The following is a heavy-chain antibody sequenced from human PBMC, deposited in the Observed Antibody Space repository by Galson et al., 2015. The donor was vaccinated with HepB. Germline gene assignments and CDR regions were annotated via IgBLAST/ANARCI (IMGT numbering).Heavy chain of an antibody. V-gene: IGHV3-9*01. CDR1: GFTFDDYA. J-gene: IGHJ3*02. D-gene: IGHD3-10*01. Sequence: SLRLSCAASGFTFDDYAMHWVRQAPGKGLEWVSGISWNSGSIGYADSVKGRFTISRDNAKNSLYLQMNSLRAEDTALYYCAKAITMVRGGYAFDIWGQGTMVTVSS. CDR2: ISWNSGSI. CDR3: AKAITMVRGGYAFDI.